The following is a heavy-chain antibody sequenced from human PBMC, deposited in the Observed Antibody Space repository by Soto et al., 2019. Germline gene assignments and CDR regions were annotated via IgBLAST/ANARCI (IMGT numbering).Heavy chain of an antibody. CDR1: GYTFTSYG. CDR2: ISAYNGNT. J-gene: IGHJ3*02. Sequence: ASVKVSCKASGYTFTSYGISWVRQAPGQGLEWMGWISAYNGNTNYAQKLQGRVTMTTDTSTSTAYMELRSLRSDDTAVYCCARDGFYDILTGYYLGYAFDIWGQGTMVTVSS. CDR3: ARDGFYDILTGYYLGYAFDI. V-gene: IGHV1-18*01. D-gene: IGHD3-9*01.